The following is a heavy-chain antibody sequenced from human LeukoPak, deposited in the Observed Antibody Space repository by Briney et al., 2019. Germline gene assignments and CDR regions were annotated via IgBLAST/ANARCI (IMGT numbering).Heavy chain of an antibody. Sequence: ASVKVSCKASGGTFSSYAISWLRQAPGQGLEWMGRIIPILGIANYAQKFQGRVTITADKSTSTAYMELSSLRSEDTAVYYCARDTDGGHDANWGQGTLVTVSS. J-gene: IGHJ4*02. D-gene: IGHD5-12*01. V-gene: IGHV1-69*04. CDR2: IIPILGIA. CDR3: ARDTDGGHDAN. CDR1: GGTFSSYA.